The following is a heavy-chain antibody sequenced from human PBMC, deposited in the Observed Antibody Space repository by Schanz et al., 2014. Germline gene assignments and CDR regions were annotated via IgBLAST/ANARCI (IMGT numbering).Heavy chain of an antibody. J-gene: IGHJ4*02. Sequence: QVQLVQSGAEVKKPGASVKVSCKASGYTFISYGIKWVRQAPGQGLEWMGWISAYNGHTDYAQKLQGRVTLTTDTSTSTAYMELSRLKSDDTAVYYCARAFGGYDTAGALDYWGQGTLVTVSS. D-gene: IGHD5-12*01. CDR3: ARAFGGYDTAGALDY. V-gene: IGHV1-18*01. CDR1: GYTFISYG. CDR2: ISAYNGHT.